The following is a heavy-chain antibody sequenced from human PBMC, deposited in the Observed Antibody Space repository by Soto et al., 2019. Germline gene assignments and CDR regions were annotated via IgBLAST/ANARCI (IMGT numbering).Heavy chain of an antibody. CDR1: GFSFSSYS. CDR2: ISSSSSTI. CDR3: GLVPAAHGPYGMAV. D-gene: IGHD2-2*01. V-gene: IGHV3-48*01. Sequence: EVQLVESGGGLVQPGGSLRLSCAASGFSFSSYSMNWVRQAPGKGLEWVSYISSSSSTIYYVDSVKGRFTISRDNAKNSLFLKINAQRAEDRAVYNGGLVPAAHGPYGMAVGGKGTTVTVSS. J-gene: IGHJ6*04.